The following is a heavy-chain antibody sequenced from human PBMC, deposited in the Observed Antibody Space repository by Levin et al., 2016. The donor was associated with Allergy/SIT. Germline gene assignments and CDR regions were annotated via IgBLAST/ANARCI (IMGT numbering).Heavy chain of an antibody. CDR2: IYYSGST. D-gene: IGHD4-11*01. V-gene: IGHV4-59*13. J-gene: IGHJ6*03. CDR3: ARGLQWYYMDV. Sequence: PGKGLEWIGYIYYSGSTNYNPSLKSRVTISVDTSKNQFSLKLSSVTAADTAVYYCARGLQWYYMDVWGKGTTVTVSS.